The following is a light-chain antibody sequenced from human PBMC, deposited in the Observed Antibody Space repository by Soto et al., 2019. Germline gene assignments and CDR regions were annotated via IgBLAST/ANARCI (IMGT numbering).Light chain of an antibody. CDR1: QSVSSY. CDR2: DTS. J-gene: IGKJ4*01. V-gene: IGKV3-20*01. CDR3: QPYGSSPLT. Sequence: EIVLTQSPGTLSLSVGERVTLSCRASQSVSSYLAWYQQTPGQAPRLLIYDTSNRATGTPDRFSGSGSGTDFTLNISRLEPEDFTVYYCQPYGSSPLTFGGGTTVEIK.